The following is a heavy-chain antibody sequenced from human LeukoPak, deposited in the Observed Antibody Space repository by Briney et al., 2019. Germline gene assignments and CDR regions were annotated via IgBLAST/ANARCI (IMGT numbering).Heavy chain of an antibody. V-gene: IGHV4-59*08. CDR3: ARRAAALDY. J-gene: IGHJ4*02. D-gene: IGHD6-13*01. CDR1: GASISRYY. Sequence: SETLSLTCTISGASISRYYWRWIRQPPGKGLEWIGYFHNSGNTNYNPSLSSRITMSVDTSKNQFSLKLNSVTAADTAVYSCARRAAALDYWGQGTLVTVSS. CDR2: FHNSGNT.